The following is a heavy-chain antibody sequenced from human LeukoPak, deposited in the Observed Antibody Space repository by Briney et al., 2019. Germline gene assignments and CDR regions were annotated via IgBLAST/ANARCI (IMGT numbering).Heavy chain of an antibody. CDR1: GFTFSSNA. Sequence: GGSLRLSCAASGFTFSSNAMSWVRQAPGKGLEWVSGISGSGDNTYYADSVKGRFTISRDNSKSTLFLQMNSLRAEDTAVYYCAKGLGPYYYIMDVWGQGTTVTVSS. J-gene: IGHJ6*02. CDR3: AKGLGPYYYIMDV. V-gene: IGHV3-23*01. D-gene: IGHD3-10*01. CDR2: ISGSGDNT.